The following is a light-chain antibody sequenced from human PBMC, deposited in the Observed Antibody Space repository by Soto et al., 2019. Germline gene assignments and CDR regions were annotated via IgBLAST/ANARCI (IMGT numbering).Light chain of an antibody. V-gene: IGKV4-1*01. CDR1: QSLLYSANKKNY. CDR2: WAS. Sequence: DIVMTQSPDSLAVALGETATINCKSSQSLLYSANKKNYLAWYQHKPGQPPKLLFYWASTRESGVPDRFNGGGSGTDFTLTISSLQTEDVAVYYCHQYYSLTPPWMFGQGTKVDIK. J-gene: IGKJ1*01. CDR3: HQYYSLTPPWM.